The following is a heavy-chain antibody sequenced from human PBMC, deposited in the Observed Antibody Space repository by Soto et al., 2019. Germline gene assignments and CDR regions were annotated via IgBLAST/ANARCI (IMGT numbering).Heavy chain of an antibody. CDR2: IWYDGTNK. D-gene: IGHD5-18*01. CDR3: ARARGHNYGEVDS. CDR1: GFIFSNYG. V-gene: IGHV3-33*01. J-gene: IGHJ4*02. Sequence: QVQLVESGGGVVQPGRSLTLSCVASGFIFSNYGMQWVRQAPGKGLESVAVIWYDGTNKYYADSVKGRFTISRDNSKNTLHLQMNSLRAEDTAVYFCARARGHNYGEVDSWGQGVLVTVSP.